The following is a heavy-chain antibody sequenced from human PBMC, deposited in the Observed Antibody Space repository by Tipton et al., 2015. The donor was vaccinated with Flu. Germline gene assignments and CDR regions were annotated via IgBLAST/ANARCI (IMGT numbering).Heavy chain of an antibody. CDR2: IKSDGSEK. CDR1: GFTLSGYW. Sequence: SLRLSCAASGFTLSGYWMTWVRRTPGKGLGWVATIKSDGSEKFYVDSVKGRFTISRDDAKNSLYLQMNSLKVEDTAMYYCSTSFDYWGQGTLVTVSS. J-gene: IGHJ4*02. CDR3: STSFDY. V-gene: IGHV3-7*01.